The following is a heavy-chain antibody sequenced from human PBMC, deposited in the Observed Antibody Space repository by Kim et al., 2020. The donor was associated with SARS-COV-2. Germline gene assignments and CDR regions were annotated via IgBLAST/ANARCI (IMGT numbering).Heavy chain of an antibody. V-gene: IGHV3-33*06. Sequence: GGSLRLSCAASGFTFSSYGMHWVRQAPGKGLEWVAVIWYDGSNKYYTDSVKGRFTISRDNSKNTLYLQMNSLRAEDTAVYYCAKEDYGDYVIDYWGQGTL. J-gene: IGHJ4*02. CDR2: IWYDGSNK. CDR3: AKEDYGDYVIDY. CDR1: GFTFSSYG. D-gene: IGHD4-17*01.